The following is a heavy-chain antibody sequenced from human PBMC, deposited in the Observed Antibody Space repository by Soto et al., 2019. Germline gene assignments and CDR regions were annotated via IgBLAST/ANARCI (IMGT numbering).Heavy chain of an antibody. Sequence: EVQLVESGGGLVQPGGSLRLSCAASGFSFNSYWMHWVRHAPGKGLVWVSRISTYGSDTAYADSVKGRFTISRDNVRNMMYLQMNSLRDADTAFYYCVRDSFTGTQGIYYGMDVWGQGTTVTVSS. CDR3: VRDSFTGTQGIYYGMDV. CDR2: ISTYGSDT. D-gene: IGHD1-7*01. V-gene: IGHV3-74*03. CDR1: GFSFNSYW. J-gene: IGHJ6*02.